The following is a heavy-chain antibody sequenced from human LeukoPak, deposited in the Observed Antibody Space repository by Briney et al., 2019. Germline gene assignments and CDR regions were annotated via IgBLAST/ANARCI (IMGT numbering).Heavy chain of an antibody. CDR1: GFTFSRYA. CDR2: ISAGSSST. J-gene: IGHJ4*02. V-gene: IGHV3-23*01. D-gene: IGHD3-3*01. Sequence: QPGGSLRLSCEGSGFTFSRYAMSWVRQAPGKGLEWVSAISAGSSSTYYADSVKGRFAVSRDNSQNTLYLQMNSLRADDTAVYHCAKDLPGIKTFGAPDYWGQGALVTVS. CDR3: AKDLPGIKTFGAPDY.